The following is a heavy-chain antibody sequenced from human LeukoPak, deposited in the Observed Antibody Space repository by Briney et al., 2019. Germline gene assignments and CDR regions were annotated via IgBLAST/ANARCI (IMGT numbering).Heavy chain of an antibody. J-gene: IGHJ4*02. CDR1: GYTFTSYG. Sequence: ASVKVSCKTSGYTFTSYGVSWLRQAPGQGLEWMGWIGAYNGHTNYAQSLQGRVTMTTDTSTSTAHMELRSLRSDDTAVHYCARGYEFWSGYPSFDYWGQGTLVIVSS. D-gene: IGHD3-3*01. CDR3: ARGYEFWSGYPSFDY. V-gene: IGHV1-18*01. CDR2: IGAYNGHT.